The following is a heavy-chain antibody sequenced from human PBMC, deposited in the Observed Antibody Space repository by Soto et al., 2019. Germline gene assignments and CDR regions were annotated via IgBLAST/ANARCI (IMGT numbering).Heavy chain of an antibody. CDR2: ISSNGGGT. CDR1: GFTFNQYS. V-gene: IGHV3-64D*06. CDR3: VKDLFGMDV. Sequence: GGSRRLSWSASGFTFNQYSMQWVRQSPGKGLQFVSTISSNGGGTDYTDSVKGRFTISRDNSKKTLYLQMSRLRPGDTAVYYCVKDLFGMDVWGQGTTVTVSS. J-gene: IGHJ6*02.